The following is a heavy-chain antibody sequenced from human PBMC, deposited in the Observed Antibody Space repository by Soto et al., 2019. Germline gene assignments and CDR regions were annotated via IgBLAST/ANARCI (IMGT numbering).Heavy chain of an antibody. J-gene: IGHJ5*02. CDR1: GGSISSYC. V-gene: IGHV4-4*07. D-gene: IGHD3-22*01. Sequence: SETLSLTCTVSGGSISSYCWRWIRDPAGKGLEWIGRIYTSGSTNYNPSLNSRVTLSIDMTNNHVSLILNSVTAADTAVYYCDRVGPWVPYYYDSSPYTSENWLVPAGQGLLVTVSS. CDR2: IYTSGST. CDR3: DRVGPWVPYYYDSSPYTSENWLVP.